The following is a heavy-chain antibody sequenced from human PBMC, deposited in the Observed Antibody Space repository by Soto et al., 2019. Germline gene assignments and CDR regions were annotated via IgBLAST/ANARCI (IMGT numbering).Heavy chain of an antibody. CDR1: GFTFSNNG. V-gene: IGHV3-30*03. CDR3: AMDLYGGSSRFDY. CDR2: ISSDEINK. D-gene: IGHD2-15*01. Sequence: QVQLVESGGCAVQPGRSLRLSCAASGFTFSNNGIHWVRQAPGKGLEWVAVISSDEINKYYADSVKGRSTISRDNSKNTLFLQMNSLRVEDTAVYYCAMDLYGGSSRFDYWGQGTLVTVSS. J-gene: IGHJ4*02.